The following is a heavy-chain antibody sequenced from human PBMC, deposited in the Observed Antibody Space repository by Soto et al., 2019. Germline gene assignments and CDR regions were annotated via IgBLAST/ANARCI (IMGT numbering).Heavy chain of an antibody. CDR2: SDYSVST. V-gene: IGHV4-39*01. CDR1: GGSISSSSSY. J-gene: IGHJ6*04. Sequence: SESLCLTCTVSGGSISSSSSYWGWIPHPPGKGLEWIGSSDYSVSTYYNPSLKRRVTIAVDTSKNQFSLKLSSVTAADTAVYYWARRLSSSRSCYTYSYCYYGMEVSDKRTTVVFSS. D-gene: IGHD1-26*01. CDR3: ARRLSSSRSCYTYSYCYYGMEV.